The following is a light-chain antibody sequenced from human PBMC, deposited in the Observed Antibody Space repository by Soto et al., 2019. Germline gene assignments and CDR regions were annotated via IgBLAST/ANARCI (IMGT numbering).Light chain of an antibody. V-gene: IGLV1-47*01. CDR1: RSNIGSNY. CDR2: RDN. Sequence: QSVLTQPPSASGTPGQRVAISCSGGRSNIGSNYVSWYQQLPGLAPTLLIYRDNQRPSGVPDRFSGSKSGTSASLAISGLRSEDEADYYCSAWDDSLSVVFGGGTQLTVL. CDR3: SAWDDSLSVV. J-gene: IGLJ3*02.